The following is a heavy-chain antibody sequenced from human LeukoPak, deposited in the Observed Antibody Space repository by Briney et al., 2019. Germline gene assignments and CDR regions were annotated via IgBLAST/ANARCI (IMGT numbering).Heavy chain of an antibody. V-gene: IGHV3-7*01. CDR3: ARWVSQYYFDY. CDR1: GFTLSYYW. Sequence: PGGPLRLSCEAPGFTLSYYWMSWVRQAPGKGLEWVANINQDGSEKYFVDSVKGRFTISRDNAQNSVFLQMDSLRVDDTAVYYCARWVSQYYFDYWGQGTHVTVSS. CDR2: INQDGSEK. D-gene: IGHD2-21*01. J-gene: IGHJ4*02.